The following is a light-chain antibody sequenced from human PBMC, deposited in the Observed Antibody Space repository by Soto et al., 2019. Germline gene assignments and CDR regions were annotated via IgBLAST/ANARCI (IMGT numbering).Light chain of an antibody. J-gene: IGKJ4*01. V-gene: IGKV1-9*01. CDR3: QQSYISPPT. Sequence: DIYLTQSPSFLSASIGDRVTISCRASQGIRSYLAWYQQKPGKAPKLLIYAASTLQSGVPSRFSGSGSGTEFTLTISSLQPEDFATYYCQQSYISPPTFGGGTKVEIK. CDR2: AAS. CDR1: QGIRSY.